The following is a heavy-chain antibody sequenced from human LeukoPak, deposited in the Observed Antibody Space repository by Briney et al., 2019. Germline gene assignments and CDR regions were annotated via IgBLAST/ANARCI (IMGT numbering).Heavy chain of an antibody. CDR1: GFTFSSCS. V-gene: IGHV3-21*01. J-gene: IGHJ3*02. D-gene: IGHD3-22*01. CDR2: ISSSSSYI. Sequence: GGSLRLSCAASGFTFSSCSMNWVRQAPGKGLEWVSSISSSSSYIYYADSVKGRFTISRDNAKNSLYLQMNSLRAEDTAVYYCATGRYYYDSSGWIWGQGTMVTVSS. CDR3: ATGRYYYDSSGWI.